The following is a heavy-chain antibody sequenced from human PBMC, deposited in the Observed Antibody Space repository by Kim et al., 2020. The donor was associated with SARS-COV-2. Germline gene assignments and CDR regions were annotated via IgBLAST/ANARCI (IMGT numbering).Heavy chain of an antibody. Sequence: GGSLRLSCAASGFTFSDYYMSWIRQAPGKGLEWVSYISSSGSTIYYADSVKGRFTISRDNAKNSLYLQMNSLRAEDTAVYYCARRVPDRNYDILTGYYPNYYYMDVWGKGTTVTVSS. J-gene: IGHJ6*03. D-gene: IGHD3-9*01. CDR2: ISSSGSTI. CDR1: GFTFSDYY. V-gene: IGHV3-11*01. CDR3: ARRVPDRNYDILTGYYPNYYYMDV.